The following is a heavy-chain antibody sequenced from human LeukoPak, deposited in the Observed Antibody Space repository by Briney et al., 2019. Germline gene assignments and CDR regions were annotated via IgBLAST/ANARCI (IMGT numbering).Heavy chain of an antibody. CDR1: GFTFSSYA. V-gene: IGHV3-23*01. CDR2: ISGSGGST. CDR3: ARDHEGGVISYFDY. J-gene: IGHJ4*02. Sequence: GGSLRFSCAASGFTFSSYAMSWVRQAPGKGLEWVSAISGSGGSTYYADSVKGRFTISRDNSKNTLYLQMNSLRAEDTAVYYCARDHEGGVISYFDYWGQGTLVTVSS. D-gene: IGHD3-16*01.